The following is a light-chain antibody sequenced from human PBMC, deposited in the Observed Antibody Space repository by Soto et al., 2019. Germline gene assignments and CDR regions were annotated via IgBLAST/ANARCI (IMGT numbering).Light chain of an antibody. V-gene: IGKV3-20*01. CDR2: GAS. J-gene: IGKJ2*01. CDR3: LQYGSSPYT. CDR1: QSVSSSY. Sequence: EIVLTQSPGTLSLSPGERATLSCRASQSVSSSYLAWYQQTPGQAPRPLIYGASSWATGIPDRFSGSGSGTDFTLTISRLEPEDFAVYYCLQYGSSPYTFGQGTKLEIK.